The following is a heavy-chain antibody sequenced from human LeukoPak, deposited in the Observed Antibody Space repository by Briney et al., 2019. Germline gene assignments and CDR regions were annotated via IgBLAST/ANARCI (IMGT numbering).Heavy chain of an antibody. CDR3: ARDLYPQLQDCSSTSCHGWFDP. CDR1: GGSISSGSYY. D-gene: IGHD2-2*01. Sequence: SETLSLTCTVSGGSISSGSYYWSWIRQPAGKGLEWIGRIYTSGSTNYNPSLKSRVTISVDTSKNQFSLKLSSVTAADTAVYYCARDLYPQLQDCSSTSCHGWFDPWGQGTLVTVSS. V-gene: IGHV4-61*02. J-gene: IGHJ5*02. CDR2: IYTSGST.